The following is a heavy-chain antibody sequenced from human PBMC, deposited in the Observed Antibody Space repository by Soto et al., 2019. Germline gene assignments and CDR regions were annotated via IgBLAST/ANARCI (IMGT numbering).Heavy chain of an antibody. J-gene: IGHJ6*03. CDR3: VKGGRLYFMDV. V-gene: IGHV3-23*01. Sequence: ELQLLESGGGLVQPGGSLRLSCAASGFTFSSNAMSWVRQAPGKGLEWVSSISNGGVSTYYADSVKGRSTISRDNSRDTLYLQMNSLRAEDTALYYCVKGGRLYFMDVWGKGTPVTVSS. CDR1: GFTFSSNA. CDR2: ISNGGVST.